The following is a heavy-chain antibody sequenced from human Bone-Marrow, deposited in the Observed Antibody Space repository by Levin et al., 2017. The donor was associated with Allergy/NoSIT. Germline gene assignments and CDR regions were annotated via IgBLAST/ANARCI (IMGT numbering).Heavy chain of an antibody. CDR1: GFSFSLYW. V-gene: IGHV3-74*03. Sequence: GGSLRLSCAASGFSFSLYWMHWVRQAPGKGLVWVSRVKSDGSSISYADSVKGRFTISRDNAKRTLFLQMNSLRAEDTARYYGVRGSSPVEYRSRGFYYDWFFDLWGRGTQVTVSS. CDR2: VKSDGSSI. J-gene: IGHJ2*01. CDR3: VRGSSPVEYRSRGFYYDWFFDL. D-gene: IGHD3-22*01.